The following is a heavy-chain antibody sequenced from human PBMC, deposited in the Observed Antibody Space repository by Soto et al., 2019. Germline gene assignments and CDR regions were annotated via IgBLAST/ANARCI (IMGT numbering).Heavy chain of an antibody. D-gene: IGHD6-13*01. V-gene: IGHV4-4*07. CDR3: ARYSNNWFQTEGMDV. Sequence: SETLSLTCTFSVYSITTYYWSWIRQPAGKGLEWIGRIDTSGNTNYNPSLKSRVTMSVDTSKKQFSLKLTSVTAADTAVYYCARYSNNWFQTEGMDVWGQGTTVTVSS. CDR1: VYSITTYY. J-gene: IGHJ6*02. CDR2: IDTSGNT.